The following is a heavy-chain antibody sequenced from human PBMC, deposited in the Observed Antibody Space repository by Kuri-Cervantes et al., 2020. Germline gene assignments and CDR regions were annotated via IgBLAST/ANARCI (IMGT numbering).Heavy chain of an antibody. D-gene: IGHD1-26*01. V-gene: IGHV4-38-2*02. J-gene: IGHJ1*01. CDR2: FHHRGST. CDR3: AVSGSHLQAEYFQH. Sequence: GSLRLSCTLSGYSITTGYYWGWIRQAPGKGLEWIGSFHHRGSTDYNPSLKSRVTISVDTSKNQFSLRLSSVTAADTAVYYCAVSGSHLQAEYFQHWGQGTLVTVSS. CDR1: GYSITTGYY.